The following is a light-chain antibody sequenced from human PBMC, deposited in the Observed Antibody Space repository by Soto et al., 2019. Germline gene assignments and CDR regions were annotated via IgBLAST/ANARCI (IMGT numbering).Light chain of an antibody. CDR2: EVS. J-gene: IGLJ1*01. CDR3: SSYTSSSTYV. V-gene: IGLV2-14*01. CDR1: SSDVGGYNY. Sequence: QSALTQPASVSGSPGQSITISCTGTSSDVGGYNYVSWYQQHPGKAPKLMIYEVSNRTSGVSNRFSGSKSGNTASLTISGLQAEDEDDYYCSSYTSSSTYVFGTGTKLTVL.